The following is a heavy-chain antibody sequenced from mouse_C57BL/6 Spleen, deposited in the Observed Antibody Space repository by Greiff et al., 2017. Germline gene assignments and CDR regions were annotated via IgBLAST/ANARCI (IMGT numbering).Heavy chain of an antibody. CDR1: GYTFTSYW. D-gene: IGHD2-5*01. V-gene: IGHV1-64*01. Sequence: QVQLQQPGAELVKPGASVKLSCKASGYTFTSYWMHWVKQRPGQGLEWIGMIHPNSGSTNYNEKFKSKATLTVDKSSSTAYMQLSSLTSEDSAVYYCAIYYSNHGAMDYWGQGTSVTVSS. CDR3: AIYYSNHGAMDY. CDR2: IHPNSGST. J-gene: IGHJ4*01.